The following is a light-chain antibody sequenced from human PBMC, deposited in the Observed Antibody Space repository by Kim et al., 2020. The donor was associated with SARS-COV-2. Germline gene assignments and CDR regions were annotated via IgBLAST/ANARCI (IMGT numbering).Light chain of an antibody. V-gene: IGLV3-19*01. Sequence: VALGQTVKITCQGGSLRSYYATWYQKKPGQAPILLIYSKNNRPSGIPDRFSGSSAGNTASLTITGTQAGDEADYYCNSRNTNDIVLFGGGTKLTVL. J-gene: IGLJ2*01. CDR3: NSRNTNDIVL. CDR1: SLRSYY. CDR2: SKN.